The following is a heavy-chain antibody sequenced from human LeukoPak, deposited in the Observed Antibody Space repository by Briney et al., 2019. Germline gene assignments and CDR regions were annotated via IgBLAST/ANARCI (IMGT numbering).Heavy chain of an antibody. CDR1: GYTFTGYY. J-gene: IGHJ4*02. D-gene: IGHD3-22*01. CDR3: ARTYSGYYDSSGYPLRY. CDR2: INPNSGGT. Sequence: GASVKVSCKASGYTFTGYYMHWVRQAHGQGLEWMGRINPNSGGTNYAQKFQGRVTMTRDTSISTAYMELSRLRSDDTAVYYCARTYSGYYDSSGYPLRYWGQGTLVTVSS. V-gene: IGHV1-2*06.